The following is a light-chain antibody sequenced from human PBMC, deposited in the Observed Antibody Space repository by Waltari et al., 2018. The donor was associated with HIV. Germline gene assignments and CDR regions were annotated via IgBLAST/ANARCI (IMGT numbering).Light chain of an antibody. CDR2: DNN. V-gene: IGLV1-51*01. CDR1: SPNLGNNY. J-gene: IGLJ3*02. CDR3: GTWDSGLSAVV. Sequence: QSVLTQPPSVSAAPGTKVTISCSGSSPNLGNNYVPGYTQLPGTAPKLLIYDNNKRPSGIPDRFSGSKSGPSATLGITGLQTGDEADYYCGTWDSGLSAVVFGGGTKLTVL.